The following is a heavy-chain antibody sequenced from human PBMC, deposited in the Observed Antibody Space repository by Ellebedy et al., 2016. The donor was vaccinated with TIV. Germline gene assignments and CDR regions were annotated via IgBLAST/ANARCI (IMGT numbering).Heavy chain of an antibody. J-gene: IGHJ4*02. CDR2: ISYDGSNK. CDR3: ARGHVEMATAALGY. D-gene: IGHD5-24*01. Sequence: SCKASGYTFTSYAMHWVRQAPGKGLEWVAVISYDGSNKYYADSVKGRFTISRDNSKNKLYLQMNSLRAEDTAVYYCARGHVEMATAALGYWGQGTLVTVSS. CDR1: GYTFTSYA. V-gene: IGHV3-30-3*01.